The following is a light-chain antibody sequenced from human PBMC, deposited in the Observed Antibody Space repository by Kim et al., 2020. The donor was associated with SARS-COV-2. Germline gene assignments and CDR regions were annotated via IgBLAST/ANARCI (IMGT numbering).Light chain of an antibody. J-gene: IGLJ2*01. Sequence: GQSVTISCTGTSSDVGDYNYVSWYQQYPGKAPKLMIYEVSKRPSGVPDRFSGSKSGNTASLTVSGLQAEDAADYYCSSYAGSNNLVFGGGTQLTVL. CDR3: SSYAGSNNLV. CDR1: SSDVGDYNY. V-gene: IGLV2-8*01. CDR2: EVS.